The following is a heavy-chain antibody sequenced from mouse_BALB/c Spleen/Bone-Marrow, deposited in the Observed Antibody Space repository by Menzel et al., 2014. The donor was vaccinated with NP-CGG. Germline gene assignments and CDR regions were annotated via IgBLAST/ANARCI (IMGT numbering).Heavy chain of an antibody. J-gene: IGHJ3*01. CDR2: IRNKANGYTT. CDR3: ARDSDWFAY. CDR1: GFTFTDNY. Sequence: EVKLVESGGGLVQPGGSLRLSCATSGFTFTDNYMTWVRQPPGKALEWLGFIRNKANGYTTEYSASVKGRFTISRDNSQSILYLQMNTLRAEDNATYYCARDSDWFAYWGQGTLVTVSA. V-gene: IGHV7-3*02.